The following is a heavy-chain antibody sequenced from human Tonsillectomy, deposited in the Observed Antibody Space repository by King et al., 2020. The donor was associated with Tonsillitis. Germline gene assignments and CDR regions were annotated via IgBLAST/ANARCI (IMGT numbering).Heavy chain of an antibody. J-gene: IGHJ6*02. CDR3: APRYDPNINSYYYGNDV. V-gene: IGHV1-58*01. Sequence: QLVQSGPEVKKPGTSVKVSCTASGFTFSKSAVQWVRQARGQRLEWIGWIVVGSNNAVCAQKFQERVTITRDLSTSTTYMELSSLRSEDTAVYYCAPRYDPNINSYYYGNDVWGQGTTVTVSS. CDR2: IVVGSNNA. D-gene: IGHD3-3*01. CDR1: GFTFSKSA.